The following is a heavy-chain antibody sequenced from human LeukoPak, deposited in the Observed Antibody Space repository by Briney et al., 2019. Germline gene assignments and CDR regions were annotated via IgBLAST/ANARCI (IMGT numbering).Heavy chain of an antibody. V-gene: IGHV4-34*01. CDR2: INHSGST. CDR3: ARRSRTMVRGVHFRPFDY. D-gene: IGHD3-10*01. CDR1: GGSISSYY. J-gene: IGHJ4*02. Sequence: TSETLSLTCTVSGGSISSYYWSWIRQPPGKGLEWIGEINHSGSTNYNPSLKSRVTISVDTSKNQFSLKLSSVTAADTAVYYCARRSRTMVRGVHFRPFDYWGQGTLVTVSS.